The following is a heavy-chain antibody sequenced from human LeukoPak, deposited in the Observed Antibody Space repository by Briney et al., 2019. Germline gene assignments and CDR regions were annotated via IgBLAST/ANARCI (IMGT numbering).Heavy chain of an antibody. CDR2: ISGSGYTT. Sequence: PGGSLRLSCAASAFTFSNYAMSWVRQAPGKGLEWVSGISGSGYTTYYADSVKGRFTISRDNSKNTLYLQMNSLRAEDTAVYYCAKESSPGYCSGGSCYFDSWGQGTLVTVSS. V-gene: IGHV3-23*01. J-gene: IGHJ4*02. CDR1: AFTFSNYA. D-gene: IGHD2-15*01. CDR3: AKESSPGYCSGGSCYFDS.